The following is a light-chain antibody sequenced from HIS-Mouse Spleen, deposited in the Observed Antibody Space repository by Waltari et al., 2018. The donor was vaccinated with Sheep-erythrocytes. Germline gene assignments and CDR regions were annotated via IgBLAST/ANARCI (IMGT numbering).Light chain of an antibody. J-gene: IGLJ3*02. CDR1: RGINVGTYR. V-gene: IGLV5-45*03. CDR2: YKSDSDK. CDR3: MIWHSSAWV. Sequence: QAVLTQPSSLSASPGASASLTCTLRRGINVGTYRIYWYQQKPGSPPQYLLRYKSDSDKQQGSGFPSRFSGSKDASANAGILLISGLQSEDEADYYCMIWHSSAWVFGGGTKLTVL.